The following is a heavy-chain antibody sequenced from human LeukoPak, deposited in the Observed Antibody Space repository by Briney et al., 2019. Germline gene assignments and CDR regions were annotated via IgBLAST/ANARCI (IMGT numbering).Heavy chain of an antibody. CDR3: TTDDAPWGGWSFDF. CDR2: IKSKTDGGTT. J-gene: IGHJ4*02. Sequence: GGSLRLSCAASGFTFSNAWMSWVRQAPGKGLEWVGRIKSKTDGGTTDYAAPVKGRFTISRDDSKNTLYLQINSLKTEDTAVYYCTTDDAPWGGWSFDFWGQGTLVTVSS. CDR1: GFTFSNAW. V-gene: IGHV3-15*01. D-gene: IGHD6-19*01.